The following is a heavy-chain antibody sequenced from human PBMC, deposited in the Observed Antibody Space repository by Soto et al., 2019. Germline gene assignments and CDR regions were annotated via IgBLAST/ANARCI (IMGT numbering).Heavy chain of an antibody. Sequence: QVQLQESGPGLVKPSGTLSLTCAVSSGSISSSNWWSWVRQPPGKGLEWIGEIYHSGSTNYNPSLKSRVTISVDKSKNQFSLKLSYVTAADTAVYYCARDTGSGAYYDILTGYFKTSDAFDIWGQGTMVTVSS. CDR1: SGSISSSNW. CDR2: IYHSGST. CDR3: ARDTGSGAYYDILTGYFKTSDAFDI. V-gene: IGHV4-4*02. J-gene: IGHJ3*02. D-gene: IGHD3-9*01.